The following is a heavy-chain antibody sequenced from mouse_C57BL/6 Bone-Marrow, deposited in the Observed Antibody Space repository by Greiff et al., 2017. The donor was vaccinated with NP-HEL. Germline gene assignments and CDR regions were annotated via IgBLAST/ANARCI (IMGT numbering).Heavy chain of an antibody. D-gene: IGHD1-1*01. Sequence: EVQVVESGGDLVKPGGSLKLSCAASGFTFSSYGMSWVRQTPDTRLEWVATISSGGSYTYYPDSVKGRFTISRDNAKNTLYLQMSSRKSEDTAMDYCARPHDDYGSRGNWYFDVWGTGTTVTVSS. V-gene: IGHV5-6*01. CDR2: ISSGGSYT. CDR3: ARPHDDYGSRGNWYFDV. J-gene: IGHJ1*03. CDR1: GFTFSSYG.